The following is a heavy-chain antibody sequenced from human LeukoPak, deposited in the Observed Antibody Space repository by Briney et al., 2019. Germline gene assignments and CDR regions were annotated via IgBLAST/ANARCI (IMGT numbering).Heavy chain of an antibody. CDR1: GFTFASCS. V-gene: IGHV1-18*01. J-gene: IGHJ3*02. CDR2: ISAYNGNT. D-gene: IGHD1-1*01. CDR3: ARMGSGTDAFDI. Sequence: GASVKVSCKASGFTFASCSISWVRQAPGQGLEWMGWISAYNGNTNYAQKLQGRVTMTTDTSTSTAYMELRSLRSDDTAVYYCARMGSGTDAFDIWGQGTMVTVSS.